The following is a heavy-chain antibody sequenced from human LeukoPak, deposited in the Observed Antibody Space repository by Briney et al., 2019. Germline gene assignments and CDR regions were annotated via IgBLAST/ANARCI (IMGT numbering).Heavy chain of an antibody. CDR1: GGSFSGYY. V-gene: IGHV4-34*01. CDR2: INHSGST. D-gene: IGHD6-19*01. J-gene: IGHJ4*02. CDR3: ARHEIAVAGTIDY. Sequence: PSETLSLTCAVYGGSFSGYYWSWIRQPPGKGLEWIGEINHSGSTNYNPSLKSRVTISVDTSKNQFSLKLSSVTAADTAVYYCARHEIAVAGTIDYWGQGTLVTVSS.